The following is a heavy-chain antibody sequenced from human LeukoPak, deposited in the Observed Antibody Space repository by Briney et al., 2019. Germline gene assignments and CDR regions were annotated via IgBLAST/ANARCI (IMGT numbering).Heavy chain of an antibody. CDR2: IYTSGST. CDR1: GGSISSYY. V-gene: IGHV4-4*09. J-gene: IGHJ4*02. D-gene: IGHD3-10*01. CDR3: ARHEAPYYSGSGPQVGYYFDY. Sequence: PSETLSLTCTVSGGSISSYYWSWIRQPPGKGLEWIGYIYTSGSTNYNPSLKRRVTISVDTSKNQFSLKLSSVTDADTAVYYCARHEAPYYSGSGPQVGYYFDYCGQGTLVTVSS.